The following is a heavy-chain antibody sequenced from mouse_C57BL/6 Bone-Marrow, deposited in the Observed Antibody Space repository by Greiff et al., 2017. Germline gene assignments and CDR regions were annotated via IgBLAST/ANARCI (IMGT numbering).Heavy chain of an antibody. D-gene: IGHD1-2*01. V-gene: IGHV6-6*01. CDR1: GFTFSDAW. J-gene: IGHJ1*03. CDR2: IRNKANNHAT. Sequence: EVKVVESGGGLVQPGGSMKLSCAASGFTFSDAWMDWVRQSPEKGLEWVAEIRNKANNHATYYDESVKGRFTISRDDSKSGVYLQMNSIRAEDTGIYYCTTHYYEGYFDVWGTGTTVTVSS. CDR3: TTHYYEGYFDV.